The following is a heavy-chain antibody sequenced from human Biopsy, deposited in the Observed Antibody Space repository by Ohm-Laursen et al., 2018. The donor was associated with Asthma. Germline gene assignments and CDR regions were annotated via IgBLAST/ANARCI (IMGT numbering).Heavy chain of an antibody. J-gene: IGHJ6*02. V-gene: IGHV4-34*01. Sequence: GTLSLTCDVYPGSFSGFYWTWIRQSSEKGLEWIGETNERGVTNNNPSLKSRVIISIDTYWNRVSLKLTSVTAADTAVYYCARGPELDVWGQGTTVTVSS. CDR1: PGSFSGFY. CDR2: TNERGVT. CDR3: ARGPELDV.